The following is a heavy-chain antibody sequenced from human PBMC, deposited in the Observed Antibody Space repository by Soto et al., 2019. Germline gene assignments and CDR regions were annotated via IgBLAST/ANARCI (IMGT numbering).Heavy chain of an antibody. CDR3: AKSHTTSGWYVTTDY. D-gene: IGHD6-19*01. Sequence: GGSLRLSVAASGFTFGDYAMQWVRQAPGKGLEWVSAISWNSGSIDYADSVKGRFTISRDNAKNSLYLQMNSLRAEDTALYYCAKSHTTSGWYVTTDYWGQGTRVTVSS. J-gene: IGHJ4*02. CDR2: ISWNSGSI. CDR1: GFTFGDYA. V-gene: IGHV3-9*01.